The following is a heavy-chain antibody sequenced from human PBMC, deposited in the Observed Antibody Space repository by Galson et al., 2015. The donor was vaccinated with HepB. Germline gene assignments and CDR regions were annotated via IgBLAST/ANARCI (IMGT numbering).Heavy chain of an antibody. CDR3: ARGVVPAAIEGIAFDI. CDR1: GFTFSSYS. Sequence: SLRLSCAASGFTFSSYSMNWVRQAPGKGLEWVSSISSSSSYIYYADSVKGRFTISRDNAKNSLYLQMNSLRAEDTAVYYCARGVVPAAIEGIAFDIWGQGTMVTVSS. V-gene: IGHV3-21*04. CDR2: ISSSSSYI. D-gene: IGHD2-2*01. J-gene: IGHJ3*02.